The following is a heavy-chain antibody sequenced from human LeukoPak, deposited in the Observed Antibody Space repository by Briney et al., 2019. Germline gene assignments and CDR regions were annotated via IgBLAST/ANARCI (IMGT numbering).Heavy chain of an antibody. Sequence: GGSLRLSRAASGFTFTNYKMHWVRQAPGKGLEWVSSISRSSSYIFYADSVKGRFTISRDNAKNSLYLQMNSLRAEDTAVYYCARALYFWSFDYWGQGTLVTVSS. CDR1: GFTFTNYK. J-gene: IGHJ4*02. CDR3: ARALYFWSFDY. V-gene: IGHV3-21*01. D-gene: IGHD3-3*01. CDR2: ISRSSSYI.